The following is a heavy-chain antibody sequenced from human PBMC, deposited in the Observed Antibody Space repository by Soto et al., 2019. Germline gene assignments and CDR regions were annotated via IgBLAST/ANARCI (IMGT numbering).Heavy chain of an antibody. V-gene: IGHV3-64D*06. Sequence: SLRLSCSASGFTFSSYAMHWVRQAPGKGLEYASGISSNGGTTYYVDSVKGRFIISRDNSKNTLYLQLSSLRTEDTAVYYCVKDPGAVTGDEYFQHWGLGTLVTVSS. CDR2: ISSNGGTT. J-gene: IGHJ1*01. D-gene: IGHD6-19*01. CDR3: VKDPGAVTGDEYFQH. CDR1: GFTFSSYA.